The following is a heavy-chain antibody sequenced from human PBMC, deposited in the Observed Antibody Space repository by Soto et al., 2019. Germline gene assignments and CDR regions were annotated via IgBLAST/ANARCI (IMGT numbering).Heavy chain of an antibody. D-gene: IGHD5-12*01. V-gene: IGHV4-34*01. CDR2: INHSGST. J-gene: IGHJ3*02. CDR1: GGSFIGYY. Sequence: SETLSLTCAVYGGSFIGYYWIWIRQPPGKGLEWIGEINHSGSTNYNPSLKSRVTISVDTSKNQFSLKLSSVTAADTAVYYCATAFQEMATIGDAFDIWGQGTMVTVSS. CDR3: ATAFQEMATIGDAFDI.